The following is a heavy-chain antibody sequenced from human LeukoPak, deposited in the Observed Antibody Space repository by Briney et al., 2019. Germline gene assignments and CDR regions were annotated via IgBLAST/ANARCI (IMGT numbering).Heavy chain of an antibody. CDR3: VRASRGYCGGDCHYWYFDL. CDR2: ISSSGSTM. Sequence: GGSLRLSCAASGLTFSTYEMNWVRQPPGKGLEWVSYISSSGSTMYHADSVKGRFTISRDNAKNSLYLQMNSLRAEDTAVYYCVRASRGYCGGDCHYWYFDLWGRGALVTVSS. CDR1: GLTFSTYE. J-gene: IGHJ2*01. V-gene: IGHV3-48*03. D-gene: IGHD2-21*02.